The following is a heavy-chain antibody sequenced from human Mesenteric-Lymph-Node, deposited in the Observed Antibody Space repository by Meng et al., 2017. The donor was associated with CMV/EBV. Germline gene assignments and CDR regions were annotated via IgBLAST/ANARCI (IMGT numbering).Heavy chain of an antibody. D-gene: IGHD2-2*01. V-gene: IGHV3-30*04. J-gene: IGHJ6*02. CDR1: EFTFSNHA. CDR2: ISYDGSKK. CDR3: ARDGSYQSQPPYYYYGLDV. Sequence: GESLKISCAASEFTFSNHAMHWVRQAPGKGLEWVAVISYDGSKKYYGDSVKGRFTISRDNAKNSLYLQMNSLRAEDTAVYYCARDGSYQSQPPYYYYGLDVWGQGTTVTVSS.